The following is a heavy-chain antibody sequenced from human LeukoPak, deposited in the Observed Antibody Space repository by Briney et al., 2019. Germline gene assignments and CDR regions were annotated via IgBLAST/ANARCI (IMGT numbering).Heavy chain of an antibody. D-gene: IGHD3-10*01. V-gene: IGHV1-8*03. CDR3: ARGSLVRGILDY. J-gene: IGHJ4*02. CDR1: GYTFTSYD. Sequence: ASVKVSCKTSGYTFTSYDINWVRQASGQGLEWMGWMNPNSGNTGSAQKFQGRVTLTRNTSITTAYMELSSLTSDDTAVYYCARGSLVRGILDYWGQGTLVTVSS. CDR2: MNPNSGNT.